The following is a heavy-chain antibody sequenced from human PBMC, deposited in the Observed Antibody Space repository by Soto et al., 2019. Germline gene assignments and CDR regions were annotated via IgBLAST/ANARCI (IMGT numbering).Heavy chain of an antibody. CDR2: ISDSGGSL. V-gene: IGHV3-23*01. Sequence: EVQLLESGGGLVQPGGSLRLSCAASGFSFSTHAMSWVRQAPGKGLEWVSTISDSGGSLSYADSVKGRFTISRDNSKNTLHLLMNSLRADDTAVYYCAKILWGSGRYFEIWGRGTLVPVSS. CDR1: GFSFSTHA. D-gene: IGHD7-27*01. CDR3: AKILWGSGRYFEI. J-gene: IGHJ2*01.